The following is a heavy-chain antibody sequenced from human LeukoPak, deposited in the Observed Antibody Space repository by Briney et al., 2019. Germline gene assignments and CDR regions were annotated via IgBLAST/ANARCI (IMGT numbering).Heavy chain of an antibody. V-gene: IGHV3-30*09. Sequence: GGSLRLSCAASGFTFSSYAMHWVRQALGKGLEWVASISYDGTNEYYADSVKGRFAISRDNSKNALYLQMNSLRAEDTAVYYCAREDYTSAWFYFDYWGQGTLVTISS. CDR3: AREDYTSAWFYFDY. D-gene: IGHD6-19*01. J-gene: IGHJ4*02. CDR1: GFTFSSYA. CDR2: ISYDGTNE.